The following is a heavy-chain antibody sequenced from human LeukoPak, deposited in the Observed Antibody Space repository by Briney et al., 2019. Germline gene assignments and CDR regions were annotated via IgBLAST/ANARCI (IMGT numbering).Heavy chain of an antibody. CDR2: IYYSGTT. J-gene: IGHJ4*02. V-gene: IGHV4-59*01. Sequence: MTSETLSLTCTVSGGSISSYYWSWIRQPPGKGLEWIGYIYYSGTTNYNPSLKSRVTISVDTSKNQFSLKLSSVTAADTAVYYCARGVYIAAAQYGYWGQGTLVTVPS. D-gene: IGHD6-13*01. CDR3: ARGVYIAAAQYGY. CDR1: GGSISSYY.